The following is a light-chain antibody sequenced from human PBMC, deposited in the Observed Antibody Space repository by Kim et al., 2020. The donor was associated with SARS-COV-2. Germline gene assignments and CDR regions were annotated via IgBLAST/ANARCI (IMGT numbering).Light chain of an antibody. J-gene: IGLJ1*01. V-gene: IGLV3-1*01. CDR3: QAWDSSTHYV. CDR1: KLGDKY. CDR2: QDS. Sequence: SPGPTASLTCSVDKLGDKYACWYQQKPGQSPVLVIYQDSKRPSGIPERFSGSNSGNTATLTISGTQAMDEADYYCQAWDSSTHYVFGTGTKVTVL.